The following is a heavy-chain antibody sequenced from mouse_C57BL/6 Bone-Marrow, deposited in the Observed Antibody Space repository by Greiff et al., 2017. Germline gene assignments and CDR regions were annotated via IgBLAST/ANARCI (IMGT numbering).Heavy chain of an antibody. CDR2: INPYNGGT. D-gene: IGHD2-1*01. V-gene: IGHV1-19*01. CDR1: GYTFTDYY. J-gene: IGHJ4*01. CDR3: ANVIYYPYAMDY. Sequence: EVQVVESGPVLVKPGASVKMSCKASGYTFTDYYMNWVKQSHGKSLEWIGVINPYNGGTSYNQKFKGKATLTVDKSSSTAYMELNSLTSEDSAVYYCANVIYYPYAMDYWGQGTSVTVSS.